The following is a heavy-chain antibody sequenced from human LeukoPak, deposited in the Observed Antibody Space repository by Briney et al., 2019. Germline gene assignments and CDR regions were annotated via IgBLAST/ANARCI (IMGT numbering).Heavy chain of an antibody. CDR2: IYYSGVT. J-gene: IGHJ6*04. V-gene: IGHV4-59*01. CDR3: ARDAPPNV. Sequence: SETLSLTCTVSAGSISRDYWSWIRHPHGKGLEWIGYIYYSGVTNYNRSLKSRVTISVDMTKNQFSLKLTSMSAADTGVYYCARDAPPNVWGKGITVAVSS. CDR1: AGSISRDY.